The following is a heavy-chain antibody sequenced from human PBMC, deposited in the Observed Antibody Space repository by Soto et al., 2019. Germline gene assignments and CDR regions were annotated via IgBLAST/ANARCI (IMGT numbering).Heavy chain of an antibody. Sequence: GASVKVSCKASGYTFTSYYMHWVRQAPGQGLEWMGIINPSGGSTSYAQKFQGRVTMTRDTSTSTVYMELSSLRSEDTAVYYCARDYYDSSGYILPYNWFDPWGQGTLVTVSS. V-gene: IGHV1-46*01. J-gene: IGHJ5*02. CDR1: GYTFTSYY. CDR3: ARDYYDSSGYILPYNWFDP. D-gene: IGHD3-22*01. CDR2: INPSGGST.